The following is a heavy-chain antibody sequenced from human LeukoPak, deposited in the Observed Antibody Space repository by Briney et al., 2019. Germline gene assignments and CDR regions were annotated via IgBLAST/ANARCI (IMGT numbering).Heavy chain of an antibody. CDR3: ARDYGDNNWFDP. CDR2: IIPIFGTA. CDR1: GRTFTSYA. D-gene: IGHD4-17*01. J-gene: IGHJ5*02. Sequence: ASVKVSCKASGRTFTSYAISWVRQAPGQGLEWMGGIIPIFGTANYAKKFQGRVTITADESTSTAYMELSSLRSEDTAVYYCARDYGDNNWFDPWGQGTLVTVSS. V-gene: IGHV1-69*13.